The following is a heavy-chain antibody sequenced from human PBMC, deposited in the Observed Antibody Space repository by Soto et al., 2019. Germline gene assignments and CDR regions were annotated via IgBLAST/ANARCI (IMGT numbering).Heavy chain of an antibody. D-gene: IGHD3-9*01. Sequence: ASVKVSCKASGYTFTNYGIAWVRQAPGQGLEWMGWISPYSGKTDYRQNLQGRVTMTADTSTTTAYMELRSLRSDDTAVYYCTRDRLTLTTSLIFDCWGQGTLVTISS. CDR1: GYTFTNYG. J-gene: IGHJ4*02. CDR2: ISPYSGKT. CDR3: TRDRLTLTTSLIFDC. V-gene: IGHV1-18*01.